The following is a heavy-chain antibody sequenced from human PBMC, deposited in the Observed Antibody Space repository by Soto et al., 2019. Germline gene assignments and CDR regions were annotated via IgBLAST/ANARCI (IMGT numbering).Heavy chain of an antibody. J-gene: IGHJ4*02. Sequence: PGGSLRLSCAASGFSFSSYAIHWVRQAPGKGLEWVAVISYDGSNKYYADSVKGRFTISRDNSKNTLYLQMNSLRAEDTAVYYCARAMDYDILTGPGEGFDYWGQGTLVTVSS. CDR2: ISYDGSNK. V-gene: IGHV3-30-3*01. CDR3: ARAMDYDILTGPGEGFDY. D-gene: IGHD3-9*01. CDR1: GFSFSSYA.